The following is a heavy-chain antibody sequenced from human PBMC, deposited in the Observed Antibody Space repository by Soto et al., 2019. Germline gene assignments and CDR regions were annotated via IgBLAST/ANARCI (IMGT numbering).Heavy chain of an antibody. CDR1: GFSLSTSGVG. J-gene: IGHJ4*02. D-gene: IGHD1-7*01. CDR2: IYWDNDK. V-gene: IGHV2-5*02. CDR3: AHRLYISGHDLNYGHFDY. Sequence: QITLKESGPMLVKPTQTLTLTCTFSGFSLSTSGVGVGWIRQPPGKALEWLALIYWDNDKRYSPSLNSSRTITKDTSKNQEVLKMTDMDPVDTATYYWAHRLYISGHDLNYGHFDYWGQGTLVTVSS.